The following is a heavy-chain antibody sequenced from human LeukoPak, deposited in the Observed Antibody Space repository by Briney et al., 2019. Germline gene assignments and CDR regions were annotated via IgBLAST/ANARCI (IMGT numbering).Heavy chain of an antibody. CDR2: IIPIFGTA. V-gene: IGHV1-69*01. D-gene: IGHD2-8*01. CDR3: ARDCTNGVCYN. CDR1: GGTFSSYA. Sequence: ASVKVSCKASGGTFSSYAISWVRQAPGQGREGMGGIIPIFGTANYAQKFQGRVTITADESTSTAYMELSSLRSEDTAVYYCARDCTNGVCYNWGQGTLVTVSS. J-gene: IGHJ4*02.